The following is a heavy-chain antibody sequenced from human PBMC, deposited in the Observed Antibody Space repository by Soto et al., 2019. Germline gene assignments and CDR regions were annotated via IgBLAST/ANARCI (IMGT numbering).Heavy chain of an antibody. CDR2: IKEDGSES. V-gene: IGHV3-7*01. Sequence: GGSLRLSCAASGFSFSSYWMTWVRQAPGKGPEWVANIKEDGSESYYVDSVKGRFTISRDNAKKSLYLQMNSLRAEDTAVYYCAGDHPSMRTPRPLETFDFWGQGTMVTVSS. CDR1: GFSFSSYW. CDR3: AGDHPSMRTPRPLETFDF. D-gene: IGHD6-6*01. J-gene: IGHJ3*01.